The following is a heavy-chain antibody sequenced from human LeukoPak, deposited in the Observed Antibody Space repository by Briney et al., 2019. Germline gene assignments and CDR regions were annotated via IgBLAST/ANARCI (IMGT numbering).Heavy chain of an antibody. CDR3: AREYSSSNDAFDI. CDR2: LKSDGRST. CDR1: GFTFSSHW. Sequence: GGSLRLSCAASGFTFSSHWMHWVRQAPGKGLVWVSRLKSDGRSTSYADSVKGRFTISRDNAKNTLYLQTNSLRAEDTAVYYCAREYSSSNDAFDIWGQGTMVTVSS. J-gene: IGHJ3*02. V-gene: IGHV3-74*01. D-gene: IGHD6-13*01.